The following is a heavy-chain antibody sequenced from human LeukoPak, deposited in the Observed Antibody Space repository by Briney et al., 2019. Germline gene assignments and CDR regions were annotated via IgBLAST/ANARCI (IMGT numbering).Heavy chain of an antibody. CDR2: IWYDGSNQ. J-gene: IGHJ4*02. Sequence: GGSLRLSCAASGFTLSSYGMHWVRQAPGKGLEWVAVIWYDGSNQYYADAVKGRFTISRDNSKNTMYLQMNSLRAEDTAVYYCATFDYWGQGTLVTVSS. V-gene: IGHV3-33*01. CDR3: ATFDY. CDR1: GFTLSSYG.